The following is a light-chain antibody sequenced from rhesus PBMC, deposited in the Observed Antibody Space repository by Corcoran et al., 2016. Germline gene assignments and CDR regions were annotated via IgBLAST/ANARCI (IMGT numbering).Light chain of an antibody. CDR3: LQHNSYPFT. CDR1: QGVSSY. Sequence: DIQMTQSPSSLSASVGDTVTITCRASQGVSSYLNWFQQKPGKAPRFLLWYASTLENGVPSRVSGSGSGTDFTLTIGSLQPEDFTAYYCLQHNSYPFTFGPGTKLDIK. V-gene: IGKV1-28*03. CDR2: YAS. J-gene: IGKJ3*01.